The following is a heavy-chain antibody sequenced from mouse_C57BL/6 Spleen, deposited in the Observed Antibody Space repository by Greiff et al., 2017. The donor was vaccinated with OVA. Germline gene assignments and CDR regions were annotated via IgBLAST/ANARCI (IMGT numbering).Heavy chain of an antibody. D-gene: IGHD1-1*01. CDR3: TRNGSCRGRYFAD. Sequence: QVQLQESGAELVRPGASVTLSCKASGYTFTDYEMHWVKQTPVHGLEWIGAIDPETGGTAYNQKFKGKAILTADKSSSTAYMELRSLTSEDSAVYYCTRNGSCRGRYFADWGKGTTVTVSA. J-gene: IGHJ3*01. V-gene: IGHV1-15*01. CDR1: GYTFTDYE. CDR2: IDPETGGT.